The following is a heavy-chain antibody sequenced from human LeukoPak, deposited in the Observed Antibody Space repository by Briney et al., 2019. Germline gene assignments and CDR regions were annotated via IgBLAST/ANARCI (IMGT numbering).Heavy chain of an antibody. D-gene: IGHD2-15*01. V-gene: IGHV4-59*08. CDR3: ARYNCSGGSCYDYYYYGMDV. J-gene: IGHJ6*02. Sequence: PSETLSLTCTVSGGSISSYYWSWIRQPPGKGLEWIGYIYYSGSTNYNPSLKSRVTISVDTSKNQFSLKLSSVTAADTAVYYCARYNCSGGSCYDYYYYGMDVWGQGTTVTVSS. CDR2: IYYSGST. CDR1: GGSISSYY.